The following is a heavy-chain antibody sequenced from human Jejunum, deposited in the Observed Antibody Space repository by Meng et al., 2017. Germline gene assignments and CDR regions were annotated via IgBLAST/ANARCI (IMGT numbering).Heavy chain of an antibody. Sequence: LRLSCAISGDSVTSNTAAWNWIRQSPSRGLEWLGRTYYRSKWYNDYAVSVQSRITINPDTSKNQFSLQLTSVTPEDTAVYFCARGNHGVYVAKFEYWGQGTLVTVSS. J-gene: IGHJ4*02. D-gene: IGHD2-8*01. CDR3: ARGNHGVYVAKFEY. CDR2: TYYRSKWYN. V-gene: IGHV6-1*01. CDR1: GDSVTSNTAA.